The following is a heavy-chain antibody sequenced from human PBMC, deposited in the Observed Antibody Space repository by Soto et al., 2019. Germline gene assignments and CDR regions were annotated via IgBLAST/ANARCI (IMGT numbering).Heavy chain of an antibody. Sequence: PGGSLRLSCAASGFTFDDYAMHWVRQAPGKGLEWVSGISWNSGSIGYADSVKGRFTISRDNAKNSLYLQMNSLRAEDTALYYCAKDRDNWNYDAFDIWGQGTMVTVSS. CDR1: GFTFDDYA. CDR2: ISWNSGSI. V-gene: IGHV3-9*01. CDR3: AKDRDNWNYDAFDI. D-gene: IGHD1-7*01. J-gene: IGHJ3*02.